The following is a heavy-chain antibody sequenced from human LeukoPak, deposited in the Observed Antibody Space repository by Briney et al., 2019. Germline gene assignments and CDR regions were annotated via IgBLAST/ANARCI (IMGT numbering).Heavy chain of an antibody. V-gene: IGHV3-66*01. CDR3: ARFRTWGDKAFDY. CDR1: GFTVSDNY. J-gene: IGHJ4*02. CDR2: IYSAGAT. D-gene: IGHD2-21*02. Sequence: GGSLRLSCAASGFTVSDNYMTWVRQAPGKGLEWVSSIYSAGATHYAESVKGRFTISRDSAKNSLYLQMNSLRAEDTAVYYCARFRTWGDKAFDYWGQGTLVTVSS.